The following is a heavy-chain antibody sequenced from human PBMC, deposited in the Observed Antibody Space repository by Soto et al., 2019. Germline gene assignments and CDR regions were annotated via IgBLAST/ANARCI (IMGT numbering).Heavy chain of an antibody. CDR2: VFHSATT. CDR3: ARVQYSSGWPIDH. CDR1: GDSFSDYY. V-gene: IGHV4-59*01. J-gene: IGHJ4*02. D-gene: IGHD6-19*01. Sequence: QVQLQESGPGLVKPSETLTLTCTVSGDSFSDYYWNWIRQVPGKGLEWIGFVFHSATTSYNPSLRTRVAISDDTSTKQFSLRLTSVSAADTAIYYCARVQYSSGWPIDHWGQGILVTVSS.